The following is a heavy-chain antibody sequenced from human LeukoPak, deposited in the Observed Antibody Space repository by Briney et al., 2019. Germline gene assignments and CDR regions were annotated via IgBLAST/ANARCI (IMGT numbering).Heavy chain of an antibody. D-gene: IGHD6-19*01. V-gene: IGHV3-30*04. CDR1: GFTFRSYA. Sequence: GGSLRLSCAASGFTFRSYAMHWVRQAPGKGLEWVAVIFSDGRNKYYPDSVRGRFTISRDNSKNTLFLQMNSLRPEDTAVYYCARDSSQWLADYWGQGTLVTVSS. J-gene: IGHJ4*02. CDR2: IFSDGRNK. CDR3: ARDSSQWLADY.